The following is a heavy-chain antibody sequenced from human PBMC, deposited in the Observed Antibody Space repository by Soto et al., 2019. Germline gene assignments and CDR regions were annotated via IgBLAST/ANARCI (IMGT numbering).Heavy chain of an antibody. D-gene: IGHD2-2*01. CDR2: IYYTGST. V-gene: IGHV4-59*11. Sequence: SGTLSLTCTVSSGSISIHYWSWIRQPPGKGLEWIGYIYYTGSTNYNPSLKTRVAISMDTSKNQFSLNLSSVTAADTAVYYCARFVLTPSPFEYWGQGTLVTVSS. J-gene: IGHJ4*02. CDR1: SGSISIHY. CDR3: ARFVLTPSPFEY.